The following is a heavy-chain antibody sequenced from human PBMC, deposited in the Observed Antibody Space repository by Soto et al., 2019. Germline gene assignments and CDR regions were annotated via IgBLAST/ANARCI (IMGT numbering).Heavy chain of an antibody. D-gene: IGHD3-16*01. CDR1: GGFVSSDTYC. V-gene: IGHV4-61*01. Sequence: SETLSLTCTVSGGFVSSDTYCWSWIPQTHGKLQGSMGLIHRGGSTKNPSLRSRVTMSVDTSKNQFSLKLRSVIVADTAVYHCARWPRVGVATYYYSGMDVWGQGTTVTVSS. CDR2: IHRGGST. CDR3: ARWPRVGVATYYYSGMDV. J-gene: IGHJ6*02.